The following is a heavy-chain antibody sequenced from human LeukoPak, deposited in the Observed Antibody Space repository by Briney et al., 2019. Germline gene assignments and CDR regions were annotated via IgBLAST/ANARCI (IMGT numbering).Heavy chain of an antibody. CDR1: GGSISSYY. J-gene: IGHJ6*02. D-gene: IGHD3-3*01. V-gene: IGHV4-4*07. CDR2: IYTSGST. CDR3: ARGSGYGDYYYGMDV. Sequence: SETLSLTCTVSGGSISSYYWSWIRQPAGKGLEWTGRIYTSGSTNCNPSLKSRVTMSVDTSKNQFSLKLSSVTAADTAVYYCARGSGYGDYYYGMDVWGQGTTVTVSS.